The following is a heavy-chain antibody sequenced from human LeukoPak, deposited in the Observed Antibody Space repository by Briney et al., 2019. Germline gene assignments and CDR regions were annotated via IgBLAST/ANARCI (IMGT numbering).Heavy chain of an antibody. Sequence: SETLSLTCTVYGYSISSGYYWGWIRQPPGKGLEWIGSIYHSGSTYYNPSLKSRVTISVDTSKNQFSLKLSSVTAADTAVYYCARAGIAARLGFDYWGQGTLVTVSS. J-gene: IGHJ4*02. CDR2: IYHSGST. D-gene: IGHD6-6*01. CDR1: GYSISSGYY. CDR3: ARAGIAARLGFDY. V-gene: IGHV4-38-2*02.